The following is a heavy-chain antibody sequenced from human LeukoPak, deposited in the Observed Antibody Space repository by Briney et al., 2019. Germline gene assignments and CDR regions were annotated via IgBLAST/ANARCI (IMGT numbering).Heavy chain of an antibody. CDR3: ARDSRLAAAGTFDP. CDR2: IYYSGRT. V-gene: IGHV4-31*03. D-gene: IGHD6-13*01. Sequence: PSETLSLTCTDSGGSISSNNYYWSWIRQHPGKGLEWIGYIYYSGRTYYNPSLKSRVTISVDTSKNQFSLKLSSVTAADTAVYYCARDSRLAAAGTFDPWGQGTLVTVSS. J-gene: IGHJ5*02. CDR1: GGSISSNNYY.